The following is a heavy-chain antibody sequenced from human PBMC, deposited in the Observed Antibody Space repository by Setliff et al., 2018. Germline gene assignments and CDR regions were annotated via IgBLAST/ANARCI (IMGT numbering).Heavy chain of an antibody. D-gene: IGHD3-3*01. CDR3: ARMSGFSYIDV. J-gene: IGHJ6*03. CDR2: INHSGTT. V-gene: IGHV4-34*01. CDR1: GGSFSGYY. Sequence: PSETLSLTCAVYGGSFSGYYWSWIRQPPGKGLEWSGEINHSGTTNYNPSLKSRVTISVDTSKNQFSLKLSSVTAADTAVYYCARMSGFSYIDVWGKGTTVTVSS.